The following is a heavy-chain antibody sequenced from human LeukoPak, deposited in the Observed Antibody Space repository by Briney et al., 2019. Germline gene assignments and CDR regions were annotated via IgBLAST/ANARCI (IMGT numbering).Heavy chain of an antibody. V-gene: IGHV1-69*13. Sequence: WASVKVSCKASGGTFSSYAISWVRQAPGQGLEWMGGIIPIFGTANYAQKFQGRVTITADESTSTAYMELSSLRSEDTAVYYCARDHEGSGRYFDYWGQGTLVTVSS. CDR2: IIPIFGTA. CDR3: ARDHEGSGRYFDY. D-gene: IGHD1-26*01. CDR1: GGTFSSYA. J-gene: IGHJ4*02.